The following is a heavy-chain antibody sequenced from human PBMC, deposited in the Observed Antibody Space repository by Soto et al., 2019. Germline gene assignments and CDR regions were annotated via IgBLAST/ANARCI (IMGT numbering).Heavy chain of an antibody. CDR1: GGSISSGGYY. V-gene: IGHV4-31*03. D-gene: IGHD6-13*01. CDR3: ARGNSRYSSSWYGETKQYNWFDP. Sequence: QVQLQESGPGLVKPSQTLSLTCTVSGGSISSGGYYWSWIRQHPGKGLEWIGYIYYSGSTYYNPSLESRVTLSVDTSKNQFSLKLSSVTAADTAVYYCARGNSRYSSSWYGETKQYNWFDPWGQGTLVTVSS. J-gene: IGHJ5*02. CDR2: IYYSGST.